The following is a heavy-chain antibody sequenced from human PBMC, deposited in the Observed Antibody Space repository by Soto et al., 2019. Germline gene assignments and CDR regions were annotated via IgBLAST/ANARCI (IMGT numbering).Heavy chain of an antibody. CDR2: ISYGGST. D-gene: IGHD3-16*01. CDR3: ARADPDASVGY. V-gene: IGHV4-59*11. Sequence: AATLSLTCTVSGGSMSSHYWSWVRQAPGKGLEWIGYISYGGSTYYNPSLKSRVTISADTSRNQFSLKLSSVIAADTAVYYCARADPDASVGYWGQGTLVTVSS. CDR1: GGSMSSHY. J-gene: IGHJ4*02.